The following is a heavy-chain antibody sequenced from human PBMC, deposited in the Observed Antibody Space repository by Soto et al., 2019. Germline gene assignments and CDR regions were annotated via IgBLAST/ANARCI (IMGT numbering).Heavy chain of an antibody. J-gene: IGHJ5*02. D-gene: IGHD3-10*01. CDR3: ARGLPPRSYGPASTRSDP. CDR1: GGSVNTYY. CDR2: IYYSGST. V-gene: IGHV4-59*02. Sequence: SETLSLTCTVSGGSVNTYYWSWSRQPPWKGLEWIGYIYYSGSTNYNPSLKSRVTMSLDTSKNQFSLKLSSVTAADTAVYYCARGLPPRSYGPASTRSDPRGPAPRVTVPS.